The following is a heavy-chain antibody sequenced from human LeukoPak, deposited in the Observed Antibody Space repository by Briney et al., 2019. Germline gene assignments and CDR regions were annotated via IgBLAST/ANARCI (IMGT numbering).Heavy chain of an antibody. CDR1: GYTFTSYG. CDR2: ISAYNGNT. Sequence: ALVKVSCKASGYTFTSYGISWVRQAPGQGLEWTGWISAYNGNTHYAQKLQGRVTMTTDTSTSRAYVELRSLRSDDTAVYYCAREVDTSLCEIDYWGQGTLVTVSS. J-gene: IGHJ4*02. D-gene: IGHD5-18*01. V-gene: IGHV1-18*01. CDR3: AREVDTSLCEIDY.